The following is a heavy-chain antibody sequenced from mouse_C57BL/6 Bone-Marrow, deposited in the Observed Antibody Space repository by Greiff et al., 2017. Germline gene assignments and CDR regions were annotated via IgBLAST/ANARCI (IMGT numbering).Heavy chain of an antibody. Sequence: VKVVESGGDLVKPGGSLKLSCAASGFTFSSYGMSWVRQTPDKRLEWVATISSGGSYTYYPDSVKGRFTISRDNAKNTLYLQMSSLKSEDTAMYYCARERRYYYGSSYRGDYFDYWGQGTTLTVSS. CDR3: ARERRYYYGSSYRGDYFDY. V-gene: IGHV5-6*02. D-gene: IGHD1-1*01. J-gene: IGHJ2*01. CDR1: GFTFSSYG. CDR2: ISSGGSYT.